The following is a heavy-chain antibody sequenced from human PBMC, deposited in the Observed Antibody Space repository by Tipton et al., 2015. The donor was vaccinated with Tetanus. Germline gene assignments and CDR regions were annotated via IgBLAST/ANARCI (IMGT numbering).Heavy chain of an antibody. Sequence: QLVQSGPEVKKPGSSVRVSCKSSGGPFSSYVIAWVRQAPGQGLEWMGGVLPLFGTIKYSQNFQDRVTITADASTSTVYMELGSLRSDDTAVYFCARGHSPLYNWNFGYFDFWGQGTLVTVPS. D-gene: IGHD1-7*01. V-gene: IGHV1-69*01. CDR1: GGPFSSYV. CDR2: VLPLFGTI. J-gene: IGHJ4*02. CDR3: ARGHSPLYNWNFGYFDF.